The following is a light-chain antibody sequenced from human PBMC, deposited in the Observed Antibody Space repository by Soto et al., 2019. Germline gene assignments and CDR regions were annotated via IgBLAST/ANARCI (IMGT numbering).Light chain of an antibody. Sequence: QSALTQLPSASGSLGQSVTISCTGTSSDVGGYNYVSWYQQQSGKAPKLIIYDATKRPSGVPDRFSGSKSGNTASLTVSGLQAEDEAEYFCCSYAGTNKVAFGGGTKVTVL. J-gene: IGLJ2*01. CDR2: DAT. V-gene: IGLV2-8*01. CDR1: SSDVGGYNY. CDR3: CSYAGTNKVA.